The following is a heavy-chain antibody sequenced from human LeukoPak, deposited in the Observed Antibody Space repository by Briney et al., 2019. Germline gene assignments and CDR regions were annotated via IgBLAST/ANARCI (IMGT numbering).Heavy chain of an antibody. D-gene: IGHD3-16*02. V-gene: IGHV1-2*02. CDR3: ARDPRSYDYVWGSYRWGTDY. J-gene: IGHJ4*02. CDR1: GYTFTGYY. CDR2: INPNSGGT. Sequence: ASVKVSCKASGYTFTGYYMHWVRQAPGQGLEWMGWINPNSGGTNYAQKFQGRVTMTRDTSISTAYMELSGLRSDDTAVYYCARDPRSYDYVWGSYRWGTDYWGQGTLVTVSS.